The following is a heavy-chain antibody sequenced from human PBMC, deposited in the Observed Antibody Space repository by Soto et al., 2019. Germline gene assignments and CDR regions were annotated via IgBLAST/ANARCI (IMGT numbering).Heavy chain of an antibody. J-gene: IGHJ6*02. CDR3: AKNGQPPYYYYGLDV. CDR2: ISGYNGDT. CDR1: AYTFTRYG. V-gene: IGHV1-18*01. D-gene: IGHD2-8*01. Sequence: QGHLVQSGAEVKKPGASVKVSCKTSAYTFTRYGISWVRQAPGQGLEWMGWISGYNGDTNYAQNLQDRVTMTIETSTTTDYMELRSLTSDDTAVYYCAKNGQPPYYYYGLDVWGQGTTVTVSS.